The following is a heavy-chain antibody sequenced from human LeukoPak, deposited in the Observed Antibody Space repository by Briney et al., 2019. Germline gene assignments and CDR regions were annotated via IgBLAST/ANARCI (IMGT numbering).Heavy chain of an antibody. CDR1: EFTFSPYW. J-gene: IGHJ4*02. V-gene: IGHV3-7*03. CDR3: AKGSMSTMVRGVIRGHFDY. Sequence: GGSLRLSCAASEFTFSPYWMTWVRQAPGKGLEWVADINQDGSEKYYVDSVKGRFTISRDNSKNTLYLQMNSLRAEDTAVYYCAKGSMSTMVRGVIRGHFDYWGQGTLVTVSS. D-gene: IGHD3-10*01. CDR2: INQDGSEK.